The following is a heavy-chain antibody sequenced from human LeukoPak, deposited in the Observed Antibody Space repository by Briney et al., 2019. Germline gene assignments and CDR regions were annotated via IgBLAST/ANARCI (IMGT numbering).Heavy chain of an antibody. J-gene: IGHJ5*02. CDR3: ARDLEERGVEYSSQTGSGGIDWFDP. CDR1: GFTFKSYD. D-gene: IGHD6-6*01. V-gene: IGHV3-30*02. Sequence: GGSLRLSCAASGFTFKSYDMHWVRQAPGKGLEWVAFIRTDETSKSSKSDKSKTYYADSVKGRFTVSRDNSKNTLYLQMNSLRTEDTAVYYCARDLEERGVEYSSQTGSGGIDWFDPWGQGTLVTVSS. CDR2: IRTDETSKSSKSDKSKT.